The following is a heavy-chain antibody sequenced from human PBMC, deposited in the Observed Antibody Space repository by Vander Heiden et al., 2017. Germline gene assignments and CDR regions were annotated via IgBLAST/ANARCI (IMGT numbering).Heavy chain of an antibody. CDR1: GFTFSTYA. CDR2: ISGSGGTT. V-gene: IGHV3-23*01. Sequence: EVQLLESGGGLVQPGGSLRLPCAASGFTFSTYAMTWVSQAPGKGLQWVSSISGSGGTTYYADSVKGRFTISRDNSKNTLYVQMNSLRAEDTAMYYCAEEWAGDPLWWGQGTLVTVSS. CDR3: AEEWAGDPLW. J-gene: IGHJ4*02. D-gene: IGHD7-27*01.